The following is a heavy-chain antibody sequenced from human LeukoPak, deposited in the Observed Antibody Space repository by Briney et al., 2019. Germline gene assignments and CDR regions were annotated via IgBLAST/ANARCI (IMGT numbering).Heavy chain of an antibody. D-gene: IGHD1-26*01. Sequence: GGSLRLSCAAPGFTFSSYAMSWVRQAPGKGLEWVSAISGSGGSTYYADSVKGRFTICRDNSKNTLYLQMNSLRAEDTAVYYCAKGSIVGATLGFFDYWGQGTLVTVSS. V-gene: IGHV3-23*01. CDR3: AKGSIVGATLGFFDY. CDR1: GFTFSSYA. J-gene: IGHJ4*02. CDR2: ISGSGGST.